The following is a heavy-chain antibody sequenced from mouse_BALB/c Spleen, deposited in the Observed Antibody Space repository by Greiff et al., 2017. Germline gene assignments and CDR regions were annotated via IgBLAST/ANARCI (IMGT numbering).Heavy chain of an antibody. Sequence: VKLQESGPGLVQPSQSLSITCTVSGFSLTSYGVHWVRQSPGKGLEWLGVIWSGGSTDYNAAFISRLSISKDNSKSQVFFKMNSLQADDTAIYYCARIRGNYDYAMDYWGQGTSVTVSS. CDR1: GFSLTSYG. CDR2: IWSGGST. D-gene: IGHD2-1*01. CDR3: ARIRGNYDYAMDY. J-gene: IGHJ4*01. V-gene: IGHV2-4-1*01.